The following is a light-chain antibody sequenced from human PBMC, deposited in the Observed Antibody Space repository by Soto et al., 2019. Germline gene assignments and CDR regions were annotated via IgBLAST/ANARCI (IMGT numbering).Light chain of an antibody. V-gene: IGKV1-33*01. CDR3: QQYDNLPPYT. CDR1: RDISVY. Sequence: DIQMSQSPPFLSASVGDRVTITCQASRDISVYLNWYQQKPGKPPKLLVFDASNLQTGVPSRFSGSGSGTHVTFTISSLQPEDIATYYCQQYDNLPPYTFGQGTKVEI. J-gene: IGKJ2*01. CDR2: DAS.